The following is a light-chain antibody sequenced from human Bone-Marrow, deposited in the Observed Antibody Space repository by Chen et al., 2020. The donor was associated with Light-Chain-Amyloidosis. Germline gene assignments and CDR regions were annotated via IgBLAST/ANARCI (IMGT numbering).Light chain of an antibody. CDR3: SSYTITNTLV. Sequence: QSALTQPASVSGSPGQALTIPCTGSSSDVGGYNHVSWYQQHPDKAPKLMIYEVTKRPSWVLDRFSGSKSDNTASLTISGLRTEDEADYFCSSYTITNTLVFGSGTRVTVL. CDR2: EVT. J-gene: IGLJ1*01. V-gene: IGLV2-14*01. CDR1: SSDVGGYNH.